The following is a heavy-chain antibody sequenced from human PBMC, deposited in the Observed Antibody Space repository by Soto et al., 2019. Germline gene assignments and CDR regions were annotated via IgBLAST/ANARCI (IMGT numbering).Heavy chain of an antibody. J-gene: IGHJ3*02. D-gene: IGHD7-27*01. V-gene: IGHV3-21*01. CDR1: GFTFSSYS. CDR2: ISSSSSYI. Sequence: GGSLRLSCAASGFTFSSYSMNWVRQAPGKGLEWVSSISSSSSYIYYADSVKGRFTISRDNAKNSLYLQMNSLRAEDTAVYYCARAATGDGVAFDIWGQGTMVTVSS. CDR3: ARAATGDGVAFDI.